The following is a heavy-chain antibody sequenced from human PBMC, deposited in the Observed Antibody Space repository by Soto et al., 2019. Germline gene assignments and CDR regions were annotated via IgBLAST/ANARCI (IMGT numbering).Heavy chain of an antibody. CDR1: GGSISSYY. CDR2: IYYSGST. CDR3: ATYIAVAGTAFQD. V-gene: IGHV4-59*12. D-gene: IGHD6-19*01. Sequence: PSETLSLTCTVSGGSISSYYWSWIRQPPGKGLEWIGYIYYSGSTNYNPSLKSRVTISADKSISTAYLQWSSLKASDTAMYYCATYIAVAGTAFQDWGQGTLVTVSS. J-gene: IGHJ4*02.